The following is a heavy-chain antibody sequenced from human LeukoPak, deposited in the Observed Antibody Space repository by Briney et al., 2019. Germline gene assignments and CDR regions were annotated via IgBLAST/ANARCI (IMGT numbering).Heavy chain of an antibody. CDR3: ARDRWYYYDSSDYYHDAFDI. CDR1: GFTFSTYG. J-gene: IGHJ3*02. Sequence: GGSLRLSCAASGFTFSTYGMHWVRQAPGKGLEWVAFIRNDGSNKYYADSVKGRFTISRDNSENTLYLQMNSLRAEDTAVYYCARDRWYYYDSSDYYHDAFDIWGQGTMVTVSS. V-gene: IGHV3-30*02. D-gene: IGHD3-22*01. CDR2: IRNDGSNK.